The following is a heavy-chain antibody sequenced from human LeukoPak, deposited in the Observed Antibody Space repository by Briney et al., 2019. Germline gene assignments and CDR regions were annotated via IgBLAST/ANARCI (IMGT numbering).Heavy chain of an antibody. CDR2: IIPIFGTA. D-gene: IGHD2-2*01. CDR1: GGTFSSYA. Sequence: SVKVSCKASGGTFSSYAISWVRQAPGQGLEWMGGIIPIFGTANYAQKFQGRVTITADESTSTAYMEPSSLRSEDTAVYYCAREEVGCSSTSCPLGFDPWGQGTLVTVSS. CDR3: AREEVGCSSTSCPLGFDP. V-gene: IGHV1-69*01. J-gene: IGHJ5*02.